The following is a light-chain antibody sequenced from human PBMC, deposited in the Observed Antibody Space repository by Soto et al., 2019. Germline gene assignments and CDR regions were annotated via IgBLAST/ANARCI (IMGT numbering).Light chain of an antibody. Sequence: DIQMTQSPSSLSASVGDRVTIVCRASQSIGNYLNWYQLKPGEAPKFLVYAASSLQSGGPARFSGGGSGTVFTLTISSLQPEDFATYYCQQTYSDMWTFGQGTRVDIK. CDR2: AAS. J-gene: IGKJ1*01. V-gene: IGKV1-39*01. CDR3: QQTYSDMWT. CDR1: QSIGNY.